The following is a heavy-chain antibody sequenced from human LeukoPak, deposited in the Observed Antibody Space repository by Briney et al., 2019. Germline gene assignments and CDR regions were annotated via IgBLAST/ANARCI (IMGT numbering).Heavy chain of an antibody. CDR2: ISSGGVNT. Sequence: QPGGSLRLSCAASGFTFNSYAMTWVRQAPGKGLEWVSAISSGGVNTYYADSVKGRFAISRDNSKNTLYLQMNGLRVEDTAVYNCARVPGANASWGQGTLVTVSS. V-gene: IGHV3-23*01. CDR3: ARVPGANAS. J-gene: IGHJ5*02. CDR1: GFTFNSYA.